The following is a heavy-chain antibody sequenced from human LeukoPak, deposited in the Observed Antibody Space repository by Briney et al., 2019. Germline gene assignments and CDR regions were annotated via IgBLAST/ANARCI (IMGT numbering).Heavy chain of an antibody. CDR1: GFTFSSYS. Sequence: GGSLRLSCAASGFTFSSYSMNWVRQAPGKGLEWVSSISSSSSYIYYADSVKGRFTISRDNAKNSLYLQMNSLRAEDTAVYYCARQGDDGGNLDAFDIWGQGTMVTVSS. V-gene: IGHV3-21*01. CDR2: ISSSSSYI. J-gene: IGHJ3*02. D-gene: IGHD4-23*01. CDR3: ARQGDDGGNLDAFDI.